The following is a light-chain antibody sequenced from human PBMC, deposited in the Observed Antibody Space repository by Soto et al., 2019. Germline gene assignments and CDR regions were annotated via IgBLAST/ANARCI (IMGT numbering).Light chain of an antibody. CDR3: QQYGSSPWT. CDR2: GAS. Sequence: ETVLTQSPGTLSLSPGERATISCRASQSVSSSYLAWYQQKPGQAPRLLIYGASSRATGIPDRFSGSGSGTDFTLTLSRLEPEDFAVYYCQQYGSSPWTFGQGTKVDIK. CDR1: QSVSSSY. V-gene: IGKV3-20*01. J-gene: IGKJ1*01.